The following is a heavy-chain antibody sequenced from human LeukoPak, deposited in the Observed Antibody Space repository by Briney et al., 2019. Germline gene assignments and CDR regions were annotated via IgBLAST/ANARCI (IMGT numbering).Heavy chain of an antibody. D-gene: IGHD3-22*01. CDR3: ARRVYTYYYDSSGYYEYYFDY. Sequence: GESLKISCKGSGYSFTSYWIGWVRQMPGKGLEWMGIIYPGDSDTRYSPSFQGQVTISADKSINTAYLQWSSLKASDTAMYYCARRVYTYYYDSSGYYEYYFDYWGQGTPVTVSS. CDR1: GYSFTSYW. V-gene: IGHV5-51*01. CDR2: IYPGDSDT. J-gene: IGHJ4*02.